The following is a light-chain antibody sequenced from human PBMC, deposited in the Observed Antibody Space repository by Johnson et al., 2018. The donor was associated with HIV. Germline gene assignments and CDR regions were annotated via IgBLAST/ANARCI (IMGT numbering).Light chain of an antibody. CDR1: TSTIGNNY. CDR3: GTWDSSLSAHFG. Sequence: QSVLTQPPSVSAAPGQKVTISCSGSTSTIGNNYVSWYQQLPGTAPKLLIYEKNKRPSGIPDRFSASKSGTSATLVITGFQTGDEADYYCGTWDSSLSAHFGFGTGTRVTV. V-gene: IGLV1-51*02. J-gene: IGLJ1*01. CDR2: EKN.